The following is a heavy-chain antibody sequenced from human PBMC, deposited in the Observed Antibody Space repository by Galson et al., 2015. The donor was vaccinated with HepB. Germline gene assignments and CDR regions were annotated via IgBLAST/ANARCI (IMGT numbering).Heavy chain of an antibody. D-gene: IGHD3-10*01. CDR3: ATAVGEAEPAAYYFDS. CDR1: GHTFTNYD. J-gene: IGHJ4*02. CDR2: MNPNSGNT. Sequence: SVKVSCKASGHTFTNYDINWVRQATGQGLEWMGWMNPNSGNTGYAQKFQDRVTMTRGTSIGTAYMELSSLRSEDTAVYYCATAVGEAEPAAYYFDSWGQGTLVTVSS. V-gene: IGHV1-8*01.